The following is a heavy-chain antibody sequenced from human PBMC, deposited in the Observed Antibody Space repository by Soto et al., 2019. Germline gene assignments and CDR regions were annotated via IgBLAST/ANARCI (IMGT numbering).Heavy chain of an antibody. CDR1: GFTFSSYS. V-gene: IGHV3-48*01. CDR3: ARPQVAASFDY. J-gene: IGHJ4*02. Sequence: EVPLVESGGGLVQPGGSLRLSCAASGFTFSSYSMNWVRQAPGKGLEWVSYISSSSSTIYYADSVKGRFTISRDNAKNSLYLQMNSLRAEDTAVYYCARPQVAASFDYWGQGTLVTVSS. D-gene: IGHD2-15*01. CDR2: ISSSSSTI.